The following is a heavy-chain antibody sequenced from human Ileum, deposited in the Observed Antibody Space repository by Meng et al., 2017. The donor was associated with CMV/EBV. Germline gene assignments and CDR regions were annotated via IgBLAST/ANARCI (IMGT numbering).Heavy chain of an antibody. CDR1: Y. V-gene: IGHV4-39*01. J-gene: IGHJ6*02. CDR3: ARSGYYTSGTYYAGWYNYYDMDV. D-gene: IGHD3-10*01. Sequence: YWGRIRQPQGKGLRWIGIVYYGGNTYYNPSLKSRVTISVDTSKKQFSLKLSSVTAADTAVYYCARSGYYTSGTYYAGWYNYYDMDVWGQGTTVTVSS. CDR2: VYYGGNT.